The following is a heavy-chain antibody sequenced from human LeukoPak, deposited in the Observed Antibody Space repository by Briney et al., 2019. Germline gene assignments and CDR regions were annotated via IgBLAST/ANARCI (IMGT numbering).Heavy chain of an antibody. CDR3: ASTFYGDSPPY. V-gene: IGHV3-66*01. CDR1: GFIVSSNY. CDR2: IYSGGST. Sequence: GGSLRLSCAASGFIVSSNYMSWVRQAPGKGLEWVSVIYSGGSTYYADSVKGRFTISRDNSKNTLYLQMNSLRAEDTAVYYCASTFYGDSPPYWGQGTLVTVSS. J-gene: IGHJ4*02. D-gene: IGHD4-17*01.